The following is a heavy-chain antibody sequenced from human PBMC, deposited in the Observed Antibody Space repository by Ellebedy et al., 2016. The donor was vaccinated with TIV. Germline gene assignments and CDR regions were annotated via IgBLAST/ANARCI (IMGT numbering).Heavy chain of an antibody. CDR2: ISSSSSNI. D-gene: IGHD6-19*01. CDR3: AKERTSGWDY. Sequence: GESLKISCAASGFTFSRYSMNWVRQAPGKGLEWVSYISSSSSNIYYADSVKGRFTISRDNAKNSLYLQMNSLRAEDTAVYYCAKERTSGWDYWGQGTLVTVSS. V-gene: IGHV3-48*01. J-gene: IGHJ4*02. CDR1: GFTFSRYS.